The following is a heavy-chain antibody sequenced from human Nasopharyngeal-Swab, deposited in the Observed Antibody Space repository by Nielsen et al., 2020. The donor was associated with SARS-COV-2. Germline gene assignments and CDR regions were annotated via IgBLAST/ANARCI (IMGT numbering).Heavy chain of an antibody. CDR3: ARGGYDSSGYLVLSY. CDR1: GFTVSSNY. J-gene: IGHJ4*02. D-gene: IGHD3-22*01. CDR2: IYSGGST. V-gene: IGHV3-53*01. Sequence: GESLKISCAASGFTVSSNYMSWVRQAPGKGLEWVSVIYSGGSTYYADSVKGRFTISRDNSKNTLYLQMNSLRAEDTAVYYCARGGYDSSGYLVLSYWGQGTLVTVSS.